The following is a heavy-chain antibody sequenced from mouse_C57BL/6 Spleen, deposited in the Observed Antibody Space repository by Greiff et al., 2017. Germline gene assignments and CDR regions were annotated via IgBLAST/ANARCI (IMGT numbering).Heavy chain of an antibody. Sequence: DVKLVESGGGLVKPGGSLKLSCAASGFTFSSYAMSWVRQTPEKRLEWVATISDGGSYTYYPDNVKGRFTISRDNATNNLYLQMSHLKSEDTAMYYCARAPGSFDYWGQGTTLTVSS. CDR2: ISDGGSYT. CDR1: GFTFSSYA. V-gene: IGHV5-4*03. D-gene: IGHD3-1*01. J-gene: IGHJ2*01. CDR3: ARAPGSFDY.